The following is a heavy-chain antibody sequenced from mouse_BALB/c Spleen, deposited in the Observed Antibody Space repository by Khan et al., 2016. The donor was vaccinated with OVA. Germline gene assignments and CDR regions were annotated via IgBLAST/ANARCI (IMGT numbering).Heavy chain of an antibody. CDR3: AKWVDY. CDR1: GYSITSDYA. Sequence: EVQLQESGPGLVKPSQSLSLTCTVTGYSITSDYAWNWLRHSPGNKLEWMGYISYSGGTCYSPSLKSRISITRDSSKHQFFLQFNSVTTEDSATYCCAKWVDYWGQGTLVTVS. V-gene: IGHV3-2*02. J-gene: IGHJ3*01. D-gene: IGHD1-1*02. CDR2: ISYSGGT.